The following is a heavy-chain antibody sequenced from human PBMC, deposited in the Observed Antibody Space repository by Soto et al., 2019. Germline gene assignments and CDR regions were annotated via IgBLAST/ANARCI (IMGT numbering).Heavy chain of an antibody. CDR3: ARGAFIGSFNAYNWFDA. V-gene: IGHV1-18*01. CDR1: GYTFINYG. CDR2: IRTYNGDT. Sequence: QVQLVQSGAEVKKPGGSVKVSCKASGYTFINYGIMWVRQVPGQGLEWMGWIRTYNGDTYYAQKFQGRVTMTTDTSASTAYMELRSLRSDETAVYYCARGAFIGSFNAYNWFDAWGQGTLVTVSS. D-gene: IGHD2-15*01. J-gene: IGHJ5*02.